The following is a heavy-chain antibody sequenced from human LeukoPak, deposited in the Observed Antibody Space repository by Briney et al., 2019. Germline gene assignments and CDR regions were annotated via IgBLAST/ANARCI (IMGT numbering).Heavy chain of an antibody. J-gene: IGHJ6*04. V-gene: IGHV3-33*06. Sequence: QTGGSLRLSCAASGFTFSRYGMHWVRQAPGKGLESVAVVWDNGINKFYADSVKGRFTISRDNSKHTLSLHMNSLRAEDTAVYYCVKEPAPYSLGDAWGKGTTATVSS. CDR2: VWDNGINK. CDR1: GFTFSRYG. CDR3: VKEPAPYSLGDA. D-gene: IGHD5-18*01.